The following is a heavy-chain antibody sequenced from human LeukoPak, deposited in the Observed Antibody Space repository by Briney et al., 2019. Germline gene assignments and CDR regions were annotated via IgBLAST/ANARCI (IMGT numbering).Heavy chain of an antibody. V-gene: IGHV4-59*01. CDR2: ISYSGST. CDR3: ARVIVSGSTLYYFDY. J-gene: IGHJ4*02. Sequence: SETLSLTCTVSGGSISSYYWSWIRQPPGKGLEWIGDISYSGSTTYNPSPKSRVTISVDTSKNQFSLKLCSTTAADTAVYYCARVIVSGSTLYYFDYWGQGTLVTVSS. CDR1: GGSISSYY. D-gene: IGHD1-26*01.